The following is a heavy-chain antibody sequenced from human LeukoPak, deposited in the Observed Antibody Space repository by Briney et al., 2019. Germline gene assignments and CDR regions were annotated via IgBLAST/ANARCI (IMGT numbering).Heavy chain of an antibody. V-gene: IGHV3-23*01. CDR2: VDGGGGGT. D-gene: IGHD6-13*01. Sequence: GGSLRLSCAVSGFTFSSYWMTWVRQAPGRGLEWVSSVDGGGGGTYYADSVKGRFTISRDNSKDTLYLQMNGLRAEDTAVYFCAKQSAGSAAWYSLHYDFWGQGTLVTVSS. CDR3: AKQSAGSAAWYSLHYDF. J-gene: IGHJ4*02. CDR1: GFTFSSYW.